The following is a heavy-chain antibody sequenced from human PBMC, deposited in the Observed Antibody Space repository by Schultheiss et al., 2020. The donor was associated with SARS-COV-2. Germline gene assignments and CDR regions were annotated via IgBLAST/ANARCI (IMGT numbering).Heavy chain of an antibody. J-gene: IGHJ4*02. CDR1: GFTFTKYT. V-gene: IGHV3-30*07. D-gene: IGHD4-17*01. CDR3: AKDQIGAVTDY. CDR2: ISYDGSTK. Sequence: GGSLRLSCAASGFTFTKYTMNWVRQAPGKGLEWVEVISYDGSTKYYADSVKGRFTISRDNSKNTLYLQMNSLRAEDTAVYYCAKDQIGAVTDYWGQGILVTVSS.